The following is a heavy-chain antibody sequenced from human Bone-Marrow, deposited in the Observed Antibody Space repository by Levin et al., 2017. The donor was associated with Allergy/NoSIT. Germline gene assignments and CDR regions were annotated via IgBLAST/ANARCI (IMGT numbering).Heavy chain of an antibody. V-gene: IGHV1-69*13. CDR1: GDIFSTYA. Sequence: GASVKVSCRISGDIFSTYAIGWVRQAPGQGLEWMGGIILMFGPTHYAQKFQGRVSITADESTTTVYMELSSLTSDDTAVYYCARGGFCTSGACTVDFWGQGTLVSVSS. CDR2: IILMFGPT. J-gene: IGHJ4*02. D-gene: IGHD2-8*01. CDR3: ARGGFCTSGACTVDF.